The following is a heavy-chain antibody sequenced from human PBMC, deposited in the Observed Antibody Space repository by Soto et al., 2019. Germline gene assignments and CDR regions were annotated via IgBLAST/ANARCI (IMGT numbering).Heavy chain of an antibody. Sequence: GGSLRLSCAASGFTFSSYAMSWVRQAPGKGLEWVSAISGSGGSTYYADSVKGRFTISRDNSKNTLYLQMNSLRAEDTAVYYCVKGGDYVWGSYVDWGQGTLVTVSS. V-gene: IGHV3-23*01. D-gene: IGHD3-16*01. CDR3: VKGGDYVWGSYVD. CDR2: ISGSGGST. J-gene: IGHJ4*02. CDR1: GFTFSSYA.